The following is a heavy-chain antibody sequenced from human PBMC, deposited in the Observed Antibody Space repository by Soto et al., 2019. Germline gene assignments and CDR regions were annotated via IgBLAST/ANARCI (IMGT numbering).Heavy chain of an antibody. CDR1: GGSISSGGYS. J-gene: IGHJ4*02. CDR2: IYHSGST. D-gene: IGHD5-12*01. CDR3: AGSRDGYNYDY. Sequence: LSLTCAVSGGSISSGGYSWSWIRQPPGKGLEWIGYIYHSGSTYYNPSLKSRVTISVDRSKNQFSLKLSSVTAADTAVYYCAGSRDGYNYDYWGQGTLVTVSS. V-gene: IGHV4-30-2*01.